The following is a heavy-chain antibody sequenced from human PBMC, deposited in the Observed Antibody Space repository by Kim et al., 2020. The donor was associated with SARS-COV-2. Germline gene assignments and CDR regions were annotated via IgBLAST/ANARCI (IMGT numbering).Heavy chain of an antibody. Sequence: SETLSLTCTVSGGSISSSSYYWGRIRQPPGKGLEWIGSVYYSGSTYYNPSLKSRVSISVDTSKNQFSLKLSSVTAADTAVYYCARRSQNLLFRKLLSIFFDYWGQVTLVTVSS. V-gene: IGHV4-39*01. CDR3: ARRSQNLLFRKLLSIFFDY. D-gene: IGHD3-10*01. J-gene: IGHJ4*02. CDR2: VYYSGST. CDR1: GGSISSSSYY.